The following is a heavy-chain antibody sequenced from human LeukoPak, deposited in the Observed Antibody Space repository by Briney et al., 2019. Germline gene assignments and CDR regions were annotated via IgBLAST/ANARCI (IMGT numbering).Heavy chain of an antibody. CDR2: IYYSGST. J-gene: IGHJ6*02. Sequence: PSETLSLTCSVPGGSISSYYWSWIRQPPGKGLEWIGYIYYSGSTNYNPSLKSRVTISVDTSKNQFSLRLSSVTAADTAVYYCARLRPSGWGYYDMDVWGQGTTVTVSS. CDR1: GGSISSYY. V-gene: IGHV4-59*08. CDR3: ARLRPSGWGYYDMDV. D-gene: IGHD3-10*01.